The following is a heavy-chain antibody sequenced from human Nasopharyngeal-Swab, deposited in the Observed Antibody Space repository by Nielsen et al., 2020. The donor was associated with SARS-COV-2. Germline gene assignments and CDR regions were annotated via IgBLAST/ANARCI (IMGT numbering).Heavy chain of an antibody. CDR2: INHSGST. J-gene: IGHJ6*03. D-gene: IGHD6-13*01. Sequence: AGSLRLSCAVYGGSFSGYYWSWIRQPPGKGLEWIGEINHSGSTNYNPSLKGRVTISVDTSKNQFSLKLSSVTAADTAVYYCARGRGGYGSSWYGYYYYYMDVWGKGTTVTVSS. V-gene: IGHV4-34*01. CDR3: ARGRGGYGSSWYGYYYYYMDV. CDR1: GGSFSGYY.